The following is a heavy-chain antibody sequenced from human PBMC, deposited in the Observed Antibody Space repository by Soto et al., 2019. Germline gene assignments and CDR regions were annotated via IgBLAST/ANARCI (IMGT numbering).Heavy chain of an antibody. J-gene: IGHJ4*02. V-gene: IGHV3-23*01. CDR1: GFTFSSYA. Sequence: GGSLRLSCAASGFTFSSYAMSWVRQAPGKGLEWVSAISGSGGSTYYADSVKGRFTISRDNSKNTPYLQMNSLRAEDTAVYYCARKDYYDSGMYYFDYWGQGTLVTVS. CDR2: ISGSGGST. CDR3: ARKDYYDSGMYYFDY. D-gene: IGHD3-22*01.